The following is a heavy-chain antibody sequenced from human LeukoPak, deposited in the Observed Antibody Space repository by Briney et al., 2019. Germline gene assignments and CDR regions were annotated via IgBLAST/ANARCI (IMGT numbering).Heavy chain of an antibody. V-gene: IGHV3-74*01. CDR2: INGDGSIT. J-gene: IGHJ4*02. CDR3: ARSQFDY. CDR1: GFAFSSYW. Sequence: GGSLRLSCAASGFAFSSYWMLWVRQPPGKGLVWVSRINGDGSITTYADSVKGRFTISRDNTKNILYLEMNSLRAEDTAIYYCARSQFDYWGQGVLVTVSS.